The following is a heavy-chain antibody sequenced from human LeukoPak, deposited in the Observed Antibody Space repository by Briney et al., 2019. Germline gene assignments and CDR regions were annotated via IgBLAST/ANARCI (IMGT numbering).Heavy chain of an antibody. CDR2: INPNSGGT. D-gene: IGHD3-10*01. J-gene: IGHJ4*02. CDR3: ARTPMVRGVIDYFDY. Sequence: GASVKVSCKASGYTFTNYYMHWVRQAPGQGLEWMGWINPNSGGTNYAQKFQGRVTMTRDTSISTAYMELSRLRSDDTAVYYCARTPMVRGVIDYFDYWGQGTLVTVSS. CDR1: GYTFTNYY. V-gene: IGHV1-2*02.